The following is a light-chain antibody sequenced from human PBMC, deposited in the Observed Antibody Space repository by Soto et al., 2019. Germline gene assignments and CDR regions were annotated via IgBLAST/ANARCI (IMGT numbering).Light chain of an antibody. J-gene: IGKJ1*01. CDR2: AAS. V-gene: IGKV1-39*01. CDR1: QSISSY. CDR3: QQYNSYWT. Sequence: DIQMTQSPSSLSASVGDRVTITCRASQSISSYLNWYQQKPGKAPKLLIYAASTLQSGVPSRFSGSGSETDFTLTISSLQLEDFATYYCQQYNSYWTFGQGTKVDIK.